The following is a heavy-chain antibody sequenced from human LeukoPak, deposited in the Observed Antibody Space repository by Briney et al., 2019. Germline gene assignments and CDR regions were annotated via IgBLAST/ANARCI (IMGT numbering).Heavy chain of an antibody. V-gene: IGHV5-51*01. CDR3: ARPQSRGYSSSFEY. CDR1: GYSFPTYG. Sequence: GESLKISCKGSGYSFPTYGIAWARQMPGKGLEWMGIIDPDESNIRYSPSFQGQVTISADKSISTAYLQWSSVKASDTAMYYCARPQSRGYSSSFEYWGQGTLVTVSS. CDR2: IDPDESNI. J-gene: IGHJ4*02. D-gene: IGHD2-2*03.